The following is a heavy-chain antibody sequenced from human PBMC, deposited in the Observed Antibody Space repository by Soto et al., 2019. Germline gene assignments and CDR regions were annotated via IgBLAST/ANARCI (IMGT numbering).Heavy chain of an antibody. D-gene: IGHD2-15*01. V-gene: IGHV3-53*01. J-gene: IGHJ4*02. Sequence: ESGGGLIQPGGSLRLSCAASGFTVSSNYMSWVRQAPGKGLEWVSVIYSGGSTYYADSVKGRFTISRDNSKNTLYLQMNGLRAEDTAVYYCAREGGRYCSGGSCYSGFDYWGQGTLVTVSS. CDR3: AREGGRYCSGGSCYSGFDY. CDR1: GFTVSSNY. CDR2: IYSGGST.